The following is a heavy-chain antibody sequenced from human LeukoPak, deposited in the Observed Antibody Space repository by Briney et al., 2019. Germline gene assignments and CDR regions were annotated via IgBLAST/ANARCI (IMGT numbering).Heavy chain of an antibody. CDR3: ARGATYCSGGSCYYYYYYYYMDV. J-gene: IGHJ6*03. CDR2: INPNSGGT. V-gene: IGHV1-2*06. Sequence: ASVKVSCXASGYTFTGYYMHWVRQAPGQGLEWMGRINPNSGGTNYAQKFQGRVTMTRDTSISTAYMELSRLRSDDTAVYYCARGATYCSGGSCYYYYYYYYMDVWGTGTTVTVSS. CDR1: GYTFTGYY. D-gene: IGHD2-15*01.